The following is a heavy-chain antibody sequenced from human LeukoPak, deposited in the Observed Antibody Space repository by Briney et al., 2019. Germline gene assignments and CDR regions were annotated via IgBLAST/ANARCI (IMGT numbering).Heavy chain of an antibody. CDR3: ARHTTVGGSLRFDY. J-gene: IGHJ4*02. CDR1: GYGFSSYW. V-gene: IGHV5-51*01. Sequence: GESLKISFKGPGYGFSSYWIGWVRQMPGKGLEYMGIICPGDSDTRYSQSFQGQVTISADKSITTAYLQWSSLKASDTAMYYCARHTTVGGSLRFDYWGQGTLVTVSS. CDR2: ICPGDSDT. D-gene: IGHD4-23*01.